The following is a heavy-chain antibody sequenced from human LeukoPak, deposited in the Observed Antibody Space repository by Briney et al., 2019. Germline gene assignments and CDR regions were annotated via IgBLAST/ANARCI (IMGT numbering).Heavy chain of an antibody. D-gene: IGHD3-22*01. CDR3: ARGPYSYDSSGAFDI. Sequence: SETLSLACTVSGDSISSGDYYWSWIRQTAGKGLEWIGRISSSGSTNYNPSLKSRVTISVDTSKNQFSLKLSSVTAADTAVYFCARGPYSYDSSGAFDIWGQGTMVTVSS. V-gene: IGHV4-61*02. CDR1: GDSISSGDYY. CDR2: ISSSGST. J-gene: IGHJ3*02.